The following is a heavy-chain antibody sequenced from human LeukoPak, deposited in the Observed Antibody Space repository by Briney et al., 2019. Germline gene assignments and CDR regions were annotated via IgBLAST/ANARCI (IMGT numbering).Heavy chain of an antibody. CDR2: INPNSGGT. V-gene: IGHV1-2*02. Sequence: ASVKVSCKASGYTCTSYGISWVRQAPGQGLEWMGWINPNSGGTNYAQKFQGRVTMTRDTSISTAYMELSRLRSDDTAVYYCARDVYYYDSSGYYCFDYWGQGTLVTVSS. CDR1: GYTCTSYG. J-gene: IGHJ4*02. D-gene: IGHD3-22*01. CDR3: ARDVYYYDSSGYYCFDY.